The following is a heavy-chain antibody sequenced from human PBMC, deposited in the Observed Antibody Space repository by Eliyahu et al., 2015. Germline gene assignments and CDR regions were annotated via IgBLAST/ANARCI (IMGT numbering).Heavy chain of an antibody. CDR1: XFTFSSYS. V-gene: IGHV3-21*01. Sequence: EVQLVESGGGLVKPGGSLRXXXXASXFTFSSYSMNWVRQAPGKGLEWVSSISSSGSYIFYADSVKGRFTISRDIAKNSLYLQMNSLRAEDTAVYYCARVGSRDAFDIWGQGTMVTVSP. CDR3: ARVGSRDAFDI. J-gene: IGHJ3*02. CDR2: ISSSGSYI. D-gene: IGHD2-15*01.